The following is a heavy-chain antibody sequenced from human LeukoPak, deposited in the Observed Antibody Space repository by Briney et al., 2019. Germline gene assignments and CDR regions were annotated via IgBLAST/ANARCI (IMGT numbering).Heavy chain of an antibody. V-gene: IGHV3-7*01. J-gene: IGHJ4*02. D-gene: IGHD1-1*01. CDR3: ARDRRRTGTPYFDY. CDR1: GFTFNSYW. Sequence: GGSLRLSCAASGFTFNSYWMSWVRQAPGKGLEWVANIKQDGSEKYYVDSVKGRFTLSRDNAKNSLYLQMSSLRAEDTAVYYCARDRRRTGTPYFDYWGQGSLVTVSS. CDR2: IKQDGSEK.